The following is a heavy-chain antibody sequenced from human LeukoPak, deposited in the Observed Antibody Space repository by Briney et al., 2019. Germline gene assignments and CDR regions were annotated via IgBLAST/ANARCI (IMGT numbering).Heavy chain of an antibody. CDR1: GFTFSSYS. V-gene: IGHV3-48*01. D-gene: IGHD2-2*01. CDR3: ARERGVVVPAANEFDY. J-gene: IGHJ4*02. Sequence: GGSLRLSCAASGFTFSSYSMNWVRQAPGKGLEWVSYISSSSSTIYYADSVKGRFTISRDNAKNSLYLQMNSLRAEDTAVYYCARERGVVVPAANEFDYWGQGTLATVSS. CDR2: ISSSSSTI.